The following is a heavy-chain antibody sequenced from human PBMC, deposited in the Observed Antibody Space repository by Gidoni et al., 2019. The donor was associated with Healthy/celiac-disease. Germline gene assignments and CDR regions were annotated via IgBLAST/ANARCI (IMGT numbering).Heavy chain of an antibody. CDR3: ARLTPGVTVSWSGYYTGIGAYGMDV. J-gene: IGHJ6*02. V-gene: IGHV4-39*01. D-gene: IGHD3-3*01. Sequence: KGLEWIGSIYYSGSTYYNPSLKSRVTISVDTSKNQFSLKLSSVTAADTAVYYCARLTPGVTVSWSGYYTGIGAYGMDVWGQGTTVTVSS. CDR2: IYYSGST.